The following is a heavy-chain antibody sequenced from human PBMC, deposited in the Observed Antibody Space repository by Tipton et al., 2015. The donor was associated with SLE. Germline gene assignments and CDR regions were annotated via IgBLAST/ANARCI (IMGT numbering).Heavy chain of an antibody. J-gene: IGHJ4*02. D-gene: IGHD4/OR15-4a*01. V-gene: IGHV3-66*01. CDR2: IYSGGST. CDR3: ARDQDYGAISYYSDY. Sequence: SLRLSCAASGFTFSDYYMSWVRQGPGKGLEWVSVIYSGGSTYYADSVKGRFTISRDNSKNTLYLQMNSLRAEDTAVYYCARDQDYGAISYYSDYWGQGTLVTVSS. CDR1: GFTFSDYY.